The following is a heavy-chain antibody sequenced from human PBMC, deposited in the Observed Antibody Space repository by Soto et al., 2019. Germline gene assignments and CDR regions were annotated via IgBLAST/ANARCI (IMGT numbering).Heavy chain of an antibody. CDR3: AAELGFGKLSVV. D-gene: IGHD3-10*01. Sequence: QVQVVQSGVEVRRPGSSVKVSHKASGDTFKNCVIRWVRQAPGQGLEWMGGIIPLFGTTDFAQRFQGRLTITTDESTTTAYMELSRLRSEDTATYYCAAELGFGKLSVVWGQGTTVIVSS. J-gene: IGHJ6*02. CDR2: IIPLFGTT. V-gene: IGHV1-69*01. CDR1: GDTFKNCV.